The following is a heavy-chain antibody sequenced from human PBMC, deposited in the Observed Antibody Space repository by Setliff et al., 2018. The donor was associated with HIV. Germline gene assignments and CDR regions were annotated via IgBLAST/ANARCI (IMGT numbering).Heavy chain of an antibody. V-gene: IGHV1-2*02. Sequence: ASVKVSCKTSGYAFTDNYIHWVRQAPGQGLEWMGWINPKTGGTNLAQKFQGRVTMTRDTSISTAYMELSRLRSDDTAVYYCARDRDSSGYPYYFDYWGQGTLVTVS. CDR3: ARDRDSSGYPYYFDY. CDR1: GYAFTDNY. CDR2: INPKTGGT. D-gene: IGHD3-22*01. J-gene: IGHJ4*02.